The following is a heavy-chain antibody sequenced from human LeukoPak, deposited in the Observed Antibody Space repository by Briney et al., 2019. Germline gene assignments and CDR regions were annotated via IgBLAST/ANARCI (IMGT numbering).Heavy chain of an antibody. CDR3: ARSGVVISVDFDY. J-gene: IGHJ4*02. CDR2: ISPYNGNT. D-gene: IGHD3-3*01. CDR1: GYTFTSYG. Sequence: GASVKASGNASGYTFTSYGISGLRQAPGQGLEWMGWISPYNGNTNYAQKLQGRVTMTTDTATSTAYMELRSLRSDATAVYYCARSGVVISVDFDYWGQGTLVTVSS. V-gene: IGHV1-18*01.